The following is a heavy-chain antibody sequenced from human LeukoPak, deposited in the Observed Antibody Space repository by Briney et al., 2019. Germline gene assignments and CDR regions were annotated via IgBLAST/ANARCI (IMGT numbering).Heavy chain of an antibody. V-gene: IGHV4-59*08. CDR2: IYYSGST. D-gene: IGHD2-15*01. CDR1: GGXISSYY. J-gene: IGHJ2*01. Sequence: PSETLSLTCSVSGGXISSYYCSWIRQPPGKGLEWIGYIYYSGSTNYNPSLKSRVTISVDTSKNQFSLKLSSVTAADTAVYYCASYSGSYWYFDLWGRGTLVTVSS. CDR3: ASYSGSYWYFDL.